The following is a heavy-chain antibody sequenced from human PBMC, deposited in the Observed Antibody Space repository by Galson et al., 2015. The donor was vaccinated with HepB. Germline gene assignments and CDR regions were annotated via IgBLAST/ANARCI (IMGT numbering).Heavy chain of an antibody. CDR2: IWYDGSNK. Sequence: SLRLSCAASGFTFSSYGMHWVRQAPGKGLEWVAVIWYDGSNKYYADSVKGRFTISRDDSKNTLYLQMNSLKTEDTAVYYCTITMIVVVKGWGQGTLVTVSS. CDR1: GFTFSSYG. V-gene: IGHV3-33*01. CDR3: TITMIVVVKG. D-gene: IGHD3-22*01. J-gene: IGHJ4*02.